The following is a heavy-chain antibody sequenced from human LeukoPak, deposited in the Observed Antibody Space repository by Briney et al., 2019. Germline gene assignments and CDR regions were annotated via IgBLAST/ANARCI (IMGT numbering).Heavy chain of an antibody. CDR3: ARPHTVTTFYYYYYMDV. CDR1: GFTFSSYW. V-gene: IGHV3-7*01. CDR2: IKQDGSEK. D-gene: IGHD4-17*01. J-gene: IGHJ6*03. Sequence: GGSLRLSCAASGFTFSSYWMSWVRQAPGKGLEWVANIKQDGSEKYYVDSVKGRFTISRDNAKNSLYLQMNSLRAEDTAVYYCARPHTVTTFYYYYYMDVWGKGTTVTVSS.